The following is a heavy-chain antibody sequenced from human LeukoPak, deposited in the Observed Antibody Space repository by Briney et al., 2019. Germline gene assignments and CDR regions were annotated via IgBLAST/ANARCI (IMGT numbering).Heavy chain of an antibody. CDR1: GYTFTGYY. CDR3: ARAPRSYCSSTSCVDY. V-gene: IGHV1-2*02. D-gene: IGHD2-2*01. J-gene: IGHJ4*02. Sequence: ASVKVSCKASGYTFTGYYMHWARQAPGQGLEWMGWINPNSGGTNYAQKFQGRVTMTRDTSISTAYMELSRLRSDDTAVYYCARAPRSYCSSTSCVDYWGQGTLVTVSS. CDR2: INPNSGGT.